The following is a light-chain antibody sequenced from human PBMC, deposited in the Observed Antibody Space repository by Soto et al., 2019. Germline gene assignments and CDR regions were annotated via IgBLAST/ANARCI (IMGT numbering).Light chain of an antibody. Sequence: EVVMTQSPATLSLSAGERATLSCRASQTVSRNLAWYQQRPGQAPRLLIYDISNRAAGVPARFSGIGSETVFPLTIRSLKSEDFAVDVCQQYNNWPSFGQGTRLEIK. CDR3: QQYNNWPS. CDR1: QTVSRN. V-gene: IGKV3-15*01. J-gene: IGKJ5*01. CDR2: DIS.